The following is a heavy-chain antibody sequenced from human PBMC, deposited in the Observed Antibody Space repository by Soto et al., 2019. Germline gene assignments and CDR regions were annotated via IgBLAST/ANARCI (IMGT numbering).Heavy chain of an antibody. CDR2: INPRTGST. CDR1: GYSFTNYC. V-gene: IGHV1-46*01. Sequence: QVQLVQSGADVKKPGTSVKVSCKAAGYSFTNYCMYWVRQAPGQGLEWMGMINPRTGSTRYAQKFQYRVTLTRDTSTTTVYMELSTLISYDTAVYYCARDGGLLTASWHYDLWGPGTLVTVSS. CDR3: ARDGGLLTASWHYDL. D-gene: IGHD2-15*01. J-gene: IGHJ2*01.